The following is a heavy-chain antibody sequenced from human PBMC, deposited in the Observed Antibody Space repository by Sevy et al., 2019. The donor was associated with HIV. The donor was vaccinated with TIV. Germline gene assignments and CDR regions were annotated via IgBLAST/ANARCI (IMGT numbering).Heavy chain of an antibody. Sequence: GGSLRLSCAASGIMHWVRQAPGRGLEWVAGISHDGVGKYYLDFVKGRLIVSRDNSQNKVYLEINSLRTEDKAVYYCAGEGGSSGRCGYFHYWGLGTLVTVSS. D-gene: IGHD3-22*01. CDR3: AGEGGSSGRCGYFHY. CDR2: ISHDGVGK. CDR1: GI. J-gene: IGHJ4*02. V-gene: IGHV3-30*04.